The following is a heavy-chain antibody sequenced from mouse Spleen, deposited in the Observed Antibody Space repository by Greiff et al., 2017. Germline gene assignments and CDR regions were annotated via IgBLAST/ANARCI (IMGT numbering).Heavy chain of an antibody. Sequence: QVQLKQSGPELVKPGASVKISCKASGYAFSSSWMNWVKQRPGKGLEWIGRIYPGDGDTNYNGKFKGKATLTADKSSSTAYMQLSSLTSEDSAVYFCAREATAGFDYWGQGTTLTVSS. D-gene: IGHD1-2*01. J-gene: IGHJ2*01. CDR1: GYAFSSSW. CDR3: AREATAGFDY. V-gene: IGHV1-82*01. CDR2: IYPGDGDT.